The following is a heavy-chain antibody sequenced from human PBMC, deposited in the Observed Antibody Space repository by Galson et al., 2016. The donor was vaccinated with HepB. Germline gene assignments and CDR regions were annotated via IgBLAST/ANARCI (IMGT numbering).Heavy chain of an antibody. CDR1: GGTFKNYA. CDR3: AKDGMGGYCSGTSCFPGAFDI. Sequence: SVKVSCKASGGTFKNYAVSWVRQAPGQGPEWVGGIVPIYGTPNYAQKFQGRVTITADASTSTAYMELSSLRSEDTALYYCAKDGMGGYCSGTSCFPGAFDIWGQGTMVTVSS. V-gene: IGHV1-69*13. D-gene: IGHD2-2*01. J-gene: IGHJ3*02. CDR2: IVPIYGTP.